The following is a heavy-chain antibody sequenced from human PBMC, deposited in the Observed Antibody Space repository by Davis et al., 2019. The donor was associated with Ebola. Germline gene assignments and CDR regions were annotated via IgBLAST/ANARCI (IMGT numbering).Heavy chain of an antibody. CDR3: ARGLYGTAMVKYYYYMDV. Sequence: PSETLSLTCAVYGGSFSGYYWSWIRQLPGKGLEWIGEINHSGSTNYNPSLKSRVTISVDTSKNQFSLKLSSVTAADTAVYYCARGLYGTAMVKYYYYMDVWGKGTTVTVSS. J-gene: IGHJ6*03. CDR1: GGSFSGYY. V-gene: IGHV4-34*01. D-gene: IGHD5-18*01. CDR2: INHSGST.